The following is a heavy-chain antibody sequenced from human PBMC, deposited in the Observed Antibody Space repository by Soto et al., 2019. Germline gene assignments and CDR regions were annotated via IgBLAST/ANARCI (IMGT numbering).Heavy chain of an antibody. Sequence: SETLSLTCTVSGGSISSYYWSWIRQPPGKGLEWIGYIYYSGSTNYNPSLKSRVTISVDTSKNQFSLKLSSVTAADTAVYYCARGGVYQQLVLDYWGQGTLVTVSS. J-gene: IGHJ4*02. V-gene: IGHV4-59*12. CDR3: ARGGVYQQLVLDY. CDR2: IYYSGST. D-gene: IGHD6-13*01. CDR1: GGSISSYY.